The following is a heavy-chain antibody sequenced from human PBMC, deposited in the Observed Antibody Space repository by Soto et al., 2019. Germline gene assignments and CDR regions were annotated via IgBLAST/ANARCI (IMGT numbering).Heavy chain of an antibody. CDR2: ISTYNGDT. J-gene: IGHJ4*02. CDR3: ARSNGIAAAGPPFDY. D-gene: IGHD6-13*01. V-gene: IGHV1-18*01. CDR1: GYTFTSYG. Sequence: GASVKVSCKAAGYTFTSYGFSWVRQAPGQGLEWMGWISTYNGDTHYAQNLQGRVTMTTDTSTSTAYMELRSLRSDDTAVYYCARSNGIAAAGPPFDYWREGTLVTVSS.